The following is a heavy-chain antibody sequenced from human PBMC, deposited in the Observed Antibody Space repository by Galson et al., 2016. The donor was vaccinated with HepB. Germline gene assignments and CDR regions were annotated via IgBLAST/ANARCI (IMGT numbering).Heavy chain of an antibody. CDR2: ISGDGTYT. J-gene: IGHJ4*02. Sequence: SLRLSCAASGFTFSNYWMHWVRQAPGKGLVWASRISGDGTYTNYADSVKGRVTTSRDNAKNTLYLQMNSLRAEDTAVYYCARGGGSYGGYWGQGTLVSVSS. D-gene: IGHD1-26*01. CDR1: GFTFSNYW. CDR3: ARGGGSYGGY. V-gene: IGHV3-74*01.